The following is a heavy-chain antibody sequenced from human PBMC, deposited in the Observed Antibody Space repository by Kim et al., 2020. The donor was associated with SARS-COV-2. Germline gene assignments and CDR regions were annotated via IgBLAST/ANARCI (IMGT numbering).Heavy chain of an antibody. CDR1: GGSISSSSYY. D-gene: IGHD3-3*01. CDR3: ARHAYYDFWSGYLQFQNWFDP. V-gene: IGHV4-39*01. J-gene: IGHJ5*02. CDR2: IYYSGST. Sequence: SETLPLTCTVSGGSISSSSYYWGWIRQPPGKGLEWIGSIYYSGSTYYNPSLKSRVTISVDTSKNQFSLKLSSVTAADTAVYYCARHAYYDFWSGYLQFQNWFDPWGQGTLVTVSS.